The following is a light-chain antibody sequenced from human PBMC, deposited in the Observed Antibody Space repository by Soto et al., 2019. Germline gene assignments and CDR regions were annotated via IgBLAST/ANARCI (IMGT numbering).Light chain of an antibody. CDR1: QSISTW. CDR2: ATS. J-gene: IGKJ5*01. CDR3: QQYNTSPIT. Sequence: DIQMSQSPSSLSASVGDRVTITCRAIQSISTWLACYQQTPGKAPNSLIYATSNLPSGVPSRFSGSGFGTEFPLTISSLQPEDFATYYCQQYNTSPITFGQGTRLEIK. V-gene: IGKV1D-16*01.